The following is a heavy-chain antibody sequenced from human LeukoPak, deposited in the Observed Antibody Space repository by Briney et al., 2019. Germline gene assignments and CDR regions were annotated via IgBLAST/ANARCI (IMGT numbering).Heavy chain of an antibody. CDR2: INPNSGGT. D-gene: IGHD5-18*01. V-gene: IGHV1-2*06. CDR3: AREAQIQLWSNFDY. CDR1: GYTFTCYY. J-gene: IGHJ4*02. Sequence: GASVKVSCKASGYTFTCYYMHWVRQAPGQGLEWMGRINPNSGGTNYAQKFQGRVTMTRDTSISTAYMELSSLRSEDTAVYYCAREAQIQLWSNFDYWGQGTLVTVSS.